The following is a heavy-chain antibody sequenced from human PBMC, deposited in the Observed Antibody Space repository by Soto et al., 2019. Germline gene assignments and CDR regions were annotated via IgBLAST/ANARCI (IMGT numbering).Heavy chain of an antibody. CDR3: AKVKSGVTTCFDY. J-gene: IGHJ4*02. D-gene: IGHD4-17*01. CDR2: ISGSGGST. CDR1: GFTFSSYA. Sequence: GGSLRLSCAASGFTFSSYAMSWVRQAPGKGPEWVSAISGSGGSTYYADSVKGRFTISRDNSKNTLCLQMNSLRAEDTAVYYCAKVKSGVTTCFDYWGQGTLVTVSS. V-gene: IGHV3-23*01.